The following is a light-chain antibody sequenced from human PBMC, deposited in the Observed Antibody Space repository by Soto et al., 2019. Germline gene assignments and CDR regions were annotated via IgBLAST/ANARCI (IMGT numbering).Light chain of an antibody. CDR2: LSS. J-gene: IGKJ5*01. V-gene: IGKV2-28*01. Sequence: GMTQSPLSLIVTPGEPASISCRSSQSLLHSNGYNYFDWHLQRPGQSPQVLIFLSSNRASGGTDRFSGSRSGTDFTLKISSSEGEDVGIYSSMHSLHPPLTFGQGT. CDR1: QSLLHSNGYNY. CDR3: MHSLHPPLT.